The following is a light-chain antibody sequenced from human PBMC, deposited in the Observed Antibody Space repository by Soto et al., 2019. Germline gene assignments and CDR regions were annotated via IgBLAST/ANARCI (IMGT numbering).Light chain of an antibody. CDR2: LAS. CDR1: QAVNTR. V-gene: IGKV3-11*01. CDR3: HQRQSWPRT. J-gene: IGKJ1*01. Sequence: EIVLTQSPATLSSFPGDRVTLSCRASQAVNTRLAWYQHKPGQAPRLLIYLASNRAAGVPARFSGSGSGTDFTLTIGDVEPEEFAVYYCHQRQSWPRTFGQGTKVDIK.